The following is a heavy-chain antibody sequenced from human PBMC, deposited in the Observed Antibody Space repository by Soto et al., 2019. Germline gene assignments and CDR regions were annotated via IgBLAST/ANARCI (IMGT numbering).Heavy chain of an antibody. V-gene: IGHV3-23*01. Sequence: EVQLLESGGGLVQPGGSLRLSCAASGFSFTDYGMSWVRQAPGKGLEWVSTITGSGGTTYYADSVKGRVTISRDNSKNALYLEMHSLRADGTAVYYCAKGQHRVVTIFGVEYLGQGTLVIVCS. CDR2: ITGSGGTT. CDR1: GFSFTDYG. D-gene: IGHD3-3*01. CDR3: AKGQHRVVTIFGVEY. J-gene: IGHJ4*02.